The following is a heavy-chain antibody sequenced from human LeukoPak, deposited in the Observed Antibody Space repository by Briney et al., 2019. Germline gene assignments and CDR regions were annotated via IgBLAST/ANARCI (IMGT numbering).Heavy chain of an antibody. CDR3: ARDQVLLWFGEFTRGRAGVVKYGMDV. V-gene: IGHV4-34*01. D-gene: IGHD3-10*01. CDR1: GGSFSGYY. J-gene: IGHJ6*02. CDR2: INHSGST. Sequence: PSETLSLTCAVYGGSFSGYYWSWIRQPPGKGLEWIGEINHSGSTNYNPALKSRVTISVDTSKNQFSLKLGSVTAADTAVYYCARDQVLLWFGEFTRGRAGVVKYGMDVWGQGTTVTVSS.